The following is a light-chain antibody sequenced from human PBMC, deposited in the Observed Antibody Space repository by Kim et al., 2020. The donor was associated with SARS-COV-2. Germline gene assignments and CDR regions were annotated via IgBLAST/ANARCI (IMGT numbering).Light chain of an antibody. CDR3: QVWDSSSDLSYV. Sequence: PERTARVTGGGNNIGSKSVLWYQQKPGQAPVLVIYYDSDRPSGIPERFSGSNSGNTATLTISRVEAGDEADYYCQVWDSSSDLSYVFGTGTKVTVL. CDR1: NIGSKS. V-gene: IGLV3-21*04. J-gene: IGLJ1*01. CDR2: YDS.